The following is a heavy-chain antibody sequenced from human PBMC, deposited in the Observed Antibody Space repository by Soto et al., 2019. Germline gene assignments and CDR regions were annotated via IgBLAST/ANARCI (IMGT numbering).Heavy chain of an antibody. J-gene: IGHJ4*02. D-gene: IGHD6-13*01. V-gene: IGHV3-30*03. CDR1: GFSFSTHA. CDR3: VRAHGWTTRPGTGYLDY. CDR2: ISFDGGIK. Sequence: QVQLVESGGGVVQPGRSLRLSCAATGFSFSTHAMYWVRQAPGKGLEGVAVISFDGGIKYYADAVKGRFTISRDNSKNTVFLQTNSLRPEDTAVYFCVRAHGWTTRPGTGYLDYWGQGALVTVSS.